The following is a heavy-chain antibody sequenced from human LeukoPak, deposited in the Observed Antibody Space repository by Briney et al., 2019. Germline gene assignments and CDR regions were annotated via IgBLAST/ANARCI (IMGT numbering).Heavy chain of an antibody. CDR1: GYNFTRYW. J-gene: IGHJ4*02. Sequence: GESLKISCKGSGYNFTRYWIGWVRQMPGKGLEWMGIFYPGDSDTRYSPSFQGQVTISAHKSISTAYLQWSSLKASDTAMYYCARFASSSSDYWGQGTLVTVSS. CDR2: FYPGDSDT. V-gene: IGHV5-51*01. CDR3: ARFASSSSDY. D-gene: IGHD6-6*01.